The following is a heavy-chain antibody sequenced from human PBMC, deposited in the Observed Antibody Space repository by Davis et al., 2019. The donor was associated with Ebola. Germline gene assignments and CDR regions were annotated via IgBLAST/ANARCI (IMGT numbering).Heavy chain of an antibody. J-gene: IGHJ3*02. CDR2: LGTSADT. Sequence: GRSLRLSVAASGFIFRSYVMSWVRQAPGKGLEWVSTLGTSADTYYADSVKGRFTISRDNSKNTLYLQMNGLRVEDTAIYYCAKDTSNIWFDIWGQGTMVTVSS. D-gene: IGHD1-26*01. CDR1: GFIFRSYV. CDR3: AKDTSNIWFDI. V-gene: IGHV3-23*01.